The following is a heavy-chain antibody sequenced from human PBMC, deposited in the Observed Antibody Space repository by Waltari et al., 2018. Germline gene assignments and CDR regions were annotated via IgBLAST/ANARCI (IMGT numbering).Heavy chain of an antibody. V-gene: IGHV4-39*07. Sequence: QLQLQESGPGLVKPSETLSLTCSVSGASIISSTYYWGWIRQPPGKGLEWIGSIYSSGGVYYNPSLKSRLTISVDTSKKQLSLRLTSVTAADTAKYYCVRGGFRSYSSEGDHWGQGTLVTVSS. D-gene: IGHD3-22*01. CDR2: IYSSGGV. J-gene: IGHJ5*02. CDR1: GASIISSTYY. CDR3: VRGGFRSYSSEGDH.